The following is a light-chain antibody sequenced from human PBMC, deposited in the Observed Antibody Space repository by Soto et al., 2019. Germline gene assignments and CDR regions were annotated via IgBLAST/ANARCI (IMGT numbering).Light chain of an antibody. CDR2: DVS. CDR1: SSDVGGYNY. CDR3: FSYADNYTLV. Sequence: QSVLTQPRSVSGSPGQSVTISCTGTSSDVGGYNYVSWYQQHPGKAPKIMIYDVSKRPSGVPDRFSGSKSGNTASLTISGLQAEDEADYYCFSYADNYTLVFGGGTKLTVL. J-gene: IGLJ3*02. V-gene: IGLV2-11*01.